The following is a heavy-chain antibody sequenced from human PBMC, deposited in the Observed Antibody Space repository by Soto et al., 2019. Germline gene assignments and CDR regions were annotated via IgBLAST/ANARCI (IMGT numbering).Heavy chain of an antibody. V-gene: IGHV1-69*12. D-gene: IGHD5-12*01. CDR3: VRVVAIPGYPDH. Sequence: QVQLVQSGAEVRQPASSVKVSCKTSGGTFSSYAISWVRQAPGQGLEWMGGIVPIVGTTTYAQKFQGRVTITADEATSTAYMQLSRLRSDDTAVYYCVRVVAIPGYPDHWGHETLVTVSS. J-gene: IGHJ4*01. CDR2: IVPIVGTT. CDR1: GGTFSSYA.